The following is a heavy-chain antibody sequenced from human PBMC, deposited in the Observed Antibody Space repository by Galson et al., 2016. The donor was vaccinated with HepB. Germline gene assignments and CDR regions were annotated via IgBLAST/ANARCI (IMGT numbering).Heavy chain of an antibody. D-gene: IGHD5-18*01. V-gene: IGHV3-23*01. Sequence: SLRLSCAASGFTFSSYAMSWVRQAPGKGLEWVSGISGNGGSTYYADSVKGRFTISRDNSKNTLYLQMNSLRAEDTAVYYCAKDPGYSYGWGRYYFDYWGQGTLVTVSS. CDR2: ISGNGGST. CDR1: GFTFSSYA. J-gene: IGHJ4*02. CDR3: AKDPGYSYGWGRYYFDY.